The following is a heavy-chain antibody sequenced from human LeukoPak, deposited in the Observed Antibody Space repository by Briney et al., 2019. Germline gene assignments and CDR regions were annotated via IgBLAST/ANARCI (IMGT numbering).Heavy chain of an antibody. CDR2: IYYSGST. Sequence: WKTLSLTCTVSGGSISSSSYYWGWIRQPPGKGLEWIGSIYYSGSTYYNPSLKSRVTIPVDTSKNQFSLKLSSVTAADTAVYYCARWSGSYFDYWGQGTLVTVSS. V-gene: IGHV4-39*01. D-gene: IGHD1-26*01. J-gene: IGHJ4*02. CDR3: ARWSGSYFDY. CDR1: GGSISSSSYY.